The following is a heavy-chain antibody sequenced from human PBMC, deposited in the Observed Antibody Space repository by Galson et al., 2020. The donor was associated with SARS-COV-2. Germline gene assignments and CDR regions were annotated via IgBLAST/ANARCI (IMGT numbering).Heavy chain of an antibody. CDR2: ISYDGSNK. Sequence: GGSLSLSCAASGFTFSSYGMHWVRQAPGKGLEWVAVISYDGSNKYYADSVKGRFTISRDNSKNTLYRQMNSLRAEDTAVYYCASGYCSGGSCYSQDWYFDLWGRGTLVTVAS. D-gene: IGHD2-15*01. CDR3: ASGYCSGGSCYSQDWYFDL. V-gene: IGHV3-30*03. CDR1: GFTFSSYG. J-gene: IGHJ2*01.